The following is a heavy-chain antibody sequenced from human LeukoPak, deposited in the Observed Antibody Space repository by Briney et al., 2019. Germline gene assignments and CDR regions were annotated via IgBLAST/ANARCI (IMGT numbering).Heavy chain of an antibody. Sequence: GGSLRLSCAASGFTFSSYSMNWVRQAPGKGLEWVSSISSSSSYIYYADSVKGRFTISRDNAKNSLYLQMNSLRAEDTAVYYCARDGYSSSWYPAFFDYWGQGTLVTVSS. J-gene: IGHJ4*02. D-gene: IGHD6-13*01. CDR1: GFTFSSYS. V-gene: IGHV3-21*01. CDR3: ARDGYSSSWYPAFFDY. CDR2: ISSSSSYI.